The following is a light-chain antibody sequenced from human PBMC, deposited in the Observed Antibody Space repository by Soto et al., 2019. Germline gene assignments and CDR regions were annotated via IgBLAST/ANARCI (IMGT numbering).Light chain of an antibody. Sequence: QSVLTQPPSASGTPGQRVTISCSGGTSSIGRNYVYWYQQLPGTAPKLVIYRNNQRPSGVPDRFSGSKSGTSASLAIRGLRSEDEADYYCSSHTSSSTSYVFGTGTKVTVL. CDR2: RNN. J-gene: IGLJ1*01. V-gene: IGLV1-47*01. CDR3: SSHTSSSTSYV. CDR1: TSSIGRNY.